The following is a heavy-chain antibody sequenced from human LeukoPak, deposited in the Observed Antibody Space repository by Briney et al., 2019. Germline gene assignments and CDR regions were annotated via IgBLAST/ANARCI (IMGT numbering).Heavy chain of an antibody. CDR3: ARVREATIAPFFDY. J-gene: IGHJ4*02. CDR1: GDSISSGDYY. V-gene: IGHV4-31*03. D-gene: IGHD6-13*01. CDR2: SYYSGTT. Sequence: SETLSLTCTVSGDSISSGDYYWTWIRPHPGKGLEWIGSSYYSGTTYYTLSLKSRVIISADTSKNHFSMKLSSVTAADTAVYYGARVREATIAPFFDYWGQGILVTVSS.